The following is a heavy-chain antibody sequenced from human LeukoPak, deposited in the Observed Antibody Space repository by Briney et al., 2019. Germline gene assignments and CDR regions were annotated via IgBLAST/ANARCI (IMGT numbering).Heavy chain of an antibody. CDR1: GASSSNYY. CDR2: IDFTGRI. D-gene: IGHD3-16*01. Sequence: PSETLSLTCSLCGTGASSSNYYWGWIPQPRGKGLDYIADIDFTGRIKYNSSLKNRATASVDMSRNQFYLEVSSGTAAGTAVYYCAKRGGSWFDPWGQGVLVTVSS. J-gene: IGHJ5*02. CDR3: AKRGGSWFDP. V-gene: IGHV4-61*05.